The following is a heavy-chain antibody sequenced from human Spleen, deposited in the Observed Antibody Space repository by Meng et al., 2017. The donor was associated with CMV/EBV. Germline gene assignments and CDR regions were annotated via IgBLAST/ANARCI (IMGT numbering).Heavy chain of an antibody. CDR3: ARGRILLWFGEPYGY. V-gene: IGHV4-34*01. J-gene: IGHJ4*02. CDR1: GGSVRGYY. Sequence: HVHLQHSGAGLVKPSATLSIPCPCKGGSVRGYYRRWIRQSPGKGLQWIGEINHRGSTNYNPSLNRRVTISVDTSKTQFSLKLSSVTAADTAVYYCARGRILLWFGEPYGYWGQGTLVTVSS. D-gene: IGHD3-10*01. CDR2: INHRGST.